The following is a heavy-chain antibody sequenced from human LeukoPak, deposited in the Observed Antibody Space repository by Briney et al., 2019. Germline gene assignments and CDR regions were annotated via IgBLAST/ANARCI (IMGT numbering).Heavy chain of an antibody. V-gene: IGHV4-38-2*02. CDR1: GYSISSGYY. CDR2: IYHSGST. D-gene: IGHD3-22*01. CDR3: AATPYYYDSSGIFDY. J-gene: IGHJ4*02. Sequence: SETLSLTCTVSGYSISSGYYWGWIRQPPGKGLEWIGSIYHSGSTYYNPSLKSRVTISVDASKNQFSLKLSSVTAADTAVYYCAATPYYYDSSGIFDYWGQGTLVTVSS.